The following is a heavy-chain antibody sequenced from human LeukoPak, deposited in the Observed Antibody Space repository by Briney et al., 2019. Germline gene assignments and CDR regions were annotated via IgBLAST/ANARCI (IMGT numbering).Heavy chain of an antibody. J-gene: IGHJ4*02. V-gene: IGHV3-23*01. Sequence: GGSLRLSCEASGFTFSDYAMTWVRQAPGKGLEWVSEITGSGISTYYADSVKGRFTISRDNSKNTLYLQMNSLRAEDTAVYYCAREHLDFDYWGQGTLVTVSS. CDR1: GFTFSDYA. CDR3: AREHLDFDY. CDR2: ITGSGIST.